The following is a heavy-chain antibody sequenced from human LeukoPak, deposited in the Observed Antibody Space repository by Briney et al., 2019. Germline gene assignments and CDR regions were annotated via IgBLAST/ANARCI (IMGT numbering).Heavy chain of an antibody. D-gene: IGHD3-22*01. CDR2: IYYSGST. V-gene: IGHV4-39*01. CDR3: ARLYYDSSGYYQICYFDY. Sequence: SETLSLTCTVSGGSISSSSYYWGWIRQPPGKGLEWIGSIYYSGSTYYNPSLKSRVTISVDTSKNQFSLNLSSVTAADTAAYYCARLYYDSSGYYQICYFDYWGQGTLVTVSS. CDR1: GGSISSSSYY. J-gene: IGHJ4*02.